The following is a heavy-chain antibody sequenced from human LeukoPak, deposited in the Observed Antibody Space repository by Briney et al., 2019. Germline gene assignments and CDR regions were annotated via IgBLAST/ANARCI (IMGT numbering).Heavy chain of an antibody. D-gene: IGHD3-22*01. Sequence: LAGGSLRLSCAASGVIVSRNFMSWVRQAPGKGLQWVAIMYAGGTTDYSNSVRGRFHISRDNSKNTLYLQMNSLRPEDTSVYYCARDRDSGGSYFDHWGQGTLVTVSS. CDR1: GVIVSRNF. J-gene: IGHJ4*02. V-gene: IGHV3-53*05. CDR3: ARDRDSGGSYFDH. CDR2: MYAGGTT.